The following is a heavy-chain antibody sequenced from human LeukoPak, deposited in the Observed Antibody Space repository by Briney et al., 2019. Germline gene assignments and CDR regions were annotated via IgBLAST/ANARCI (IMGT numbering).Heavy chain of an antibody. CDR2: IYWDDDK. CDR3: AHRVVDYSVGWSSGLFGY. J-gene: IGHJ4*02. D-gene: IGHD6-13*01. CDR1: GFSLSTGGVG. Sequence: SGPTLVNPTQTLTLTCTFSGFSLSTGGVGVGWIRQPPGKALEWLAFIYWDDDKRYSPSLMSRLTITKDTSKNQVVLTMTNMDPVDSATYYCAHRVVDYSVGWSSGLFGYWGQGTLVTVSS. V-gene: IGHV2-5*02.